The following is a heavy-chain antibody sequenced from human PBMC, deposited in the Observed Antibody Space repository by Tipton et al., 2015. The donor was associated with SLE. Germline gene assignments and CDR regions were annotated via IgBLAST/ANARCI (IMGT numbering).Heavy chain of an antibody. J-gene: IGHJ4*02. Sequence: TLSLTCTVSGYSISSGYYWGWIRQPPGKGLEWIGSIYHSGSTYSNPSLKSRVTISVDTSKNQFSLRLSSVTAADTAVYYCARVGSGVDYWGQGTLVTVSS. CDR1: GYSISSGYY. CDR2: IYHSGST. D-gene: IGHD3-10*01. CDR3: ARVGSGVDY. V-gene: IGHV4-38-2*02.